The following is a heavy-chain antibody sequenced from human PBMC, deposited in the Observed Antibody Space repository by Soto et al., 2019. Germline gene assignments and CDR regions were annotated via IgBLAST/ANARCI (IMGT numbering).Heavy chain of an antibody. CDR3: ARGTLYPFDS. J-gene: IGHJ4*02. D-gene: IGHD2-2*02. CDR2: ISYSGST. CDR1: GGSFSTYY. V-gene: IGHV4-59*01. Sequence: SETLSLTCSVSGGSFSTYYWSWIRQPPGKGLEWIGYISYSGSTNYNPSLKSRVTTSIDTSKNQFSLKLSSVTAADTAVYYCARGTLYPFDSWGQGTLVTVSS.